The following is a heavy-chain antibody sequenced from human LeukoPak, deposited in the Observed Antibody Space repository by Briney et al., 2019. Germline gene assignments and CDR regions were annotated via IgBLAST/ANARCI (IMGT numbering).Heavy chain of an antibody. V-gene: IGHV1-8*01. CDR2: MNPNSGNT. D-gene: IGHD3-10*01. CDR3: ARSHYGSGSYYYYYYGMDV. J-gene: IGHJ6*02. CDR1: GYTFTSYD. Sequence: ASVKVSCKASGYTFTSYDINWVRQATGQGLEWMGWMNPNSGNTGYAQKFQGRVTMTRNTSISTAYMELSSLRSEDTAVYYCARSHYGSGSYYYYYYGMDVWGQGTTVTVSS.